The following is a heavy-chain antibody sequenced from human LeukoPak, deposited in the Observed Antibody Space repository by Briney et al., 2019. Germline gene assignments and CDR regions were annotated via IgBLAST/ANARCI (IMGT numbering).Heavy chain of an antibody. Sequence: PSQTLSLTCAVSGGSISSGGYSWSWIRQPPGKGLEWIGYIYHSGSTYYNPSLKSRVTISVDTSKNQFSLKLSSVTAADTAVYYCARTGAAARHGMDVWGQGTTVTVSS. J-gene: IGHJ6*02. V-gene: IGHV4-30-2*01. D-gene: IGHD6-13*01. CDR1: GGSISSGGYS. CDR3: ARTGAAARHGMDV. CDR2: IYHSGST.